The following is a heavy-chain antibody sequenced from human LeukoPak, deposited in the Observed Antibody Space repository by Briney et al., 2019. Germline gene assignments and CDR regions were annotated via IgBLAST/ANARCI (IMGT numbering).Heavy chain of an antibody. J-gene: IGHJ4*02. CDR2: IYTSGST. CDR3: ASRGTMIVVDAWLFDY. Sequence: SETLSLTCTVSGGSISSYYWSWIRQPAGKGLEWIGRIYTSGSTNYNPSLKSRVTMSVDTSKNQFSLKLSSVTAADTAVYYCASRGTMIVVDAWLFDYWGQGTLVTVSS. D-gene: IGHD3-22*01. CDR1: GGSISSYY. V-gene: IGHV4-4*07.